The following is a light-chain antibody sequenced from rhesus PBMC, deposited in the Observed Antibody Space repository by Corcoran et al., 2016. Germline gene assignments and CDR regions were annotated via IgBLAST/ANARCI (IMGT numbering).Light chain of an antibody. J-gene: IGKJ1*01. Sequence: DIQMTQSPSSLSASVGDTVTITCRASQGISSWLAWYQQKPGKAPKHLIYKASSLQLGVPSRFSGSGSGTDVTLTISSLQSEDFATYYCQQYSSRRTFGQGTKVEIK. CDR1: QGISSW. CDR3: QQYSSRRT. V-gene: IGKV1-22*01. CDR2: KAS.